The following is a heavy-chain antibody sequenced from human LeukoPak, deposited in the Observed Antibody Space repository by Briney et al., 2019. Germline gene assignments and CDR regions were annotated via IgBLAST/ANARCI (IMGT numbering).Heavy chain of an antibody. Sequence: ASVKVSCKASGYTFTGYYMHWVRQAPGQGLEWMGWINPNSGGTNYAQKFQGRVPMTRDTSISTAYMELSRLRSDDTAVYYCARGAPYDSSGYYFGLDYWGQGTLVTVSS. CDR3: ARGAPYDSSGYYFGLDY. J-gene: IGHJ4*02. CDR1: GYTFTGYY. CDR2: INPNSGGT. V-gene: IGHV1-2*02. D-gene: IGHD3-22*01.